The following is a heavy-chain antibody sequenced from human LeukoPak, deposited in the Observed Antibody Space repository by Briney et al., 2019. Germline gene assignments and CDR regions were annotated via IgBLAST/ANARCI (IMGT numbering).Heavy chain of an antibody. J-gene: IGHJ6*03. V-gene: IGHV3-23*01. CDR1: GFTFSDYA. CDR2: ISGSGDKS. CDR3: AKDTSAWWYHRAYMNV. Sequence: GGSLRLSCAASGFTFSDYAMSWVHQAPGGGLEWVSAISGSGDKSFHADSVKGRFTTSRDNSKNTLSLQMSSLRVEDSAVYFCAKDTSAWWYHRAYMNVWGTGTTVTVSS. D-gene: IGHD2-15*01.